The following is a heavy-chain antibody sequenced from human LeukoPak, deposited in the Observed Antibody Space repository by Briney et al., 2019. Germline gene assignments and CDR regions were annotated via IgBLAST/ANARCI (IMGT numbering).Heavy chain of an antibody. CDR3: ARSTLAAGLLNDY. Sequence: PGGSLRLSCAASGFTFSSYGMHWVRQAPGKGLEWVAFIRYDGSNKYFADSVKGRFTISRDNAKNSLYLQMNSLRAEDTAVYYCARSTLAAGLLNDYWGQGTLVTVSS. CDR1: GFTFSSYG. D-gene: IGHD6-13*01. CDR2: IRYDGSNK. J-gene: IGHJ4*02. V-gene: IGHV3-30*02.